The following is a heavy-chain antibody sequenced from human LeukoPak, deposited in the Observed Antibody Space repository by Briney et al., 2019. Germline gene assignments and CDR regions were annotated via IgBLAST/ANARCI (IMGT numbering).Heavy chain of an antibody. CDR2: ISSDGSNK. D-gene: IGHD2/OR15-2a*01. J-gene: IGHJ6*02. CDR1: GFTFSSYA. Sequence: GRSLRLSCAASGFTFSSYAMHWVRQAPGKGLEWVAVISSDGSNKYYADSVKGRFTISRDNSKNTLYLQMNSLGAEDTAVYYCAKDRSDNSTWYCMDVWGQGTTVTVSS. CDR3: AKDRSDNSTWYCMDV. V-gene: IGHV3-30-3*01.